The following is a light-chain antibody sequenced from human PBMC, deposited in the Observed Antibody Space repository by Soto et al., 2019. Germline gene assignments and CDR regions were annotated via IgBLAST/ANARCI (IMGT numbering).Light chain of an antibody. J-gene: IGLJ1*01. Sequence: QSALTQFASVSGSPGQSITISCTGTSIDVGAYNYVSWYQQHPYKAPKLLIYEVGNRPSGVSFRFSGSKSGNTASLTISGLQAEDEADYYCSSYTARGTRVFGTGTKVTVL. CDR2: EVG. CDR3: SSYTARGTRV. CDR1: SIDVGAYNY. V-gene: IGLV2-14*01.